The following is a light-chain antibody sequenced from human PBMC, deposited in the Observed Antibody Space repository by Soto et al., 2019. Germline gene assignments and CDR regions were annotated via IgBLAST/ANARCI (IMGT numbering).Light chain of an antibody. CDR1: QSISSW. CDR3: QQYNSYSWT. Sequence: GDRVTITCRASQSISSWLAWYQQKPGKAPKLLIYDASSLESGVPSRFSGSGSGTEFTLTISSLQPDDFATYYCQQYNSYSWTVXQGTKVDIK. CDR2: DAS. J-gene: IGKJ1*01. V-gene: IGKV1-5*01.